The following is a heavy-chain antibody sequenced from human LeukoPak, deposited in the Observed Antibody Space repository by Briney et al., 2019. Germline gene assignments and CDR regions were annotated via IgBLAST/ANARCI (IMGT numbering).Heavy chain of an antibody. J-gene: IGHJ6*03. V-gene: IGHV1-18*04. CDR1: GYTFTGYY. CDR2: ISAYNGNT. Sequence: ASVKVSCKASGYTFTGYYMHWVRQAPGQGLEWMGWISAYNGNTNYAQKLQGRVTMTTDTSTSTAYMELRSLRSDDTAVYYCARVPLTYYDFWSGYYKGSNYYMDVWGKGTTVTVSS. D-gene: IGHD3-3*01. CDR3: ARVPLTYYDFWSGYYKGSNYYMDV.